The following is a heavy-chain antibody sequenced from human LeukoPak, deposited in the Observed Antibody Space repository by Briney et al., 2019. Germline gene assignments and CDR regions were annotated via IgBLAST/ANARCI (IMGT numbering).Heavy chain of an antibody. V-gene: IGHV1-69*01. Sequence: SVKVSCKASRGTFSRSAFGWVRQAPGQGLEWMGGVIPNFGTANYAQKFQGRVTITAEESTTTVYLELRSLRSEDTAIYYCARDVRGLELGELIYFYYGTDVWGQGTTVTVSS. CDR1: RGTFSRSA. J-gene: IGHJ6*02. CDR3: ARDVRGLELGELIYFYYGTDV. D-gene: IGHD3-10*01. CDR2: VIPNFGTA.